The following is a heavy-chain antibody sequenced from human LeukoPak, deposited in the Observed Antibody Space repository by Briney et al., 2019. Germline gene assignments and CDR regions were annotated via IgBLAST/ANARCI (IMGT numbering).Heavy chain of an antibody. D-gene: IGHD2-15*01. Sequence: SETLSLTCAVYGGSFSGYYWSWIRQPPGKGLEWIGEINHSGSTNYNPSLKSRVTISVDTSKNQFSLKLSSVTAAGTAVYYCARGYCSGGSCYSPAFDPWGQGTLVTVSS. CDR3: ARGYCSGGSCYSPAFDP. V-gene: IGHV4-34*01. CDR1: GGSFSGYY. J-gene: IGHJ5*02. CDR2: INHSGST.